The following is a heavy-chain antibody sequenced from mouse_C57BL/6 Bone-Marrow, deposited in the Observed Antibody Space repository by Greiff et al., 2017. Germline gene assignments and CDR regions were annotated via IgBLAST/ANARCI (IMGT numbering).Heavy chain of an antibody. Sequence: VQLQQSGPELVKPGASVKISCKASGYSFTGYYMNWVKQSPERSLEWIGEINPSTGGTTYNQKFKAKATLTVDKSSSTAYMQLKGLTSEDSAGYYCERWGYGSIFGYWGQGTTLTVSA. D-gene: IGHD1-1*01. CDR2: INPSTGGT. CDR3: ERWGYGSIFGY. V-gene: IGHV1-42*01. CDR1: GYSFTGYY. J-gene: IGHJ2*01.